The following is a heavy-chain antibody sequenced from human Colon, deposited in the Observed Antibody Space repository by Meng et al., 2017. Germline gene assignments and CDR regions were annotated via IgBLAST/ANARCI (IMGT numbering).Heavy chain of an antibody. Sequence: GQLEGLGPGSVRPSGARSLTGACSGASIRSSNWWSWVRQPPGRGLEWIGEIYHSGSTNYNPSLKNRVTMTVGKSKNEFSLTLSSVSAADTAFYYCARVIYASGNMAHLDYWGQGTLVTVSS. J-gene: IGHJ4*02. CDR1: GASIRSSNW. V-gene: IGHV4-4*02. CDR3: ARVIYASGNMAHLDY. CDR2: IYHSGST. D-gene: IGHD3-10*01.